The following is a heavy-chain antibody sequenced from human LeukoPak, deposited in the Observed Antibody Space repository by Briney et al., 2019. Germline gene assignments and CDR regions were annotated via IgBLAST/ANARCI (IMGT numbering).Heavy chain of an antibody. CDR3: ARGGYSNYEYYYYYMDV. Sequence: SETLSLTCTVSGGSISSSSYYWGWIRQPPGKGLEWIGSIYYSGSTYYNPSLKSRVTISVDTSKNQFSLKLSSVTAADTAVYYCARGGYSNYEYYYYYMDVWGKGTTVTVSS. D-gene: IGHD4-11*01. J-gene: IGHJ6*03. CDR2: IYYSGST. CDR1: GGSISSSSYY. V-gene: IGHV4-39*07.